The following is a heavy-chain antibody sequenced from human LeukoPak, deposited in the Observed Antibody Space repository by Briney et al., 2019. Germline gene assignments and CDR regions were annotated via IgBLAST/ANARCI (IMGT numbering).Heavy chain of an antibody. J-gene: IGHJ4*02. Sequence: ASVKVSCKASGYTFTGYYMHWVRQAPGQGLEWMGRINPNSGGTNYAQKFQGRVTMTRDTSISTAYMELSRLRSDDTAVYYCARVWYYYDSSGYHPAHYFDYWGQGTLVTVSS. D-gene: IGHD3-22*01. CDR3: ARVWYYYDSSGYHPAHYFDY. CDR2: INPNSGGT. V-gene: IGHV1-2*06. CDR1: GYTFTGYY.